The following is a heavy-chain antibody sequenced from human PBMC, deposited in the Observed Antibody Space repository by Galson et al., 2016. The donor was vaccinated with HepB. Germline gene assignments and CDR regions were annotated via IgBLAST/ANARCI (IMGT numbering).Heavy chain of an antibody. Sequence: SLRLSCAASGFTFSNDWMSWVRQAPGRGLEWVGRIKSKTDGGTTDYSAPGKGRFIISRDDSKNTLYLQMNSLTIEDTAVYFCATDHAEWWFDPWGQGTLVTVSS. CDR3: ATDHAEWWFDP. CDR2: IKSKTDGGTT. J-gene: IGHJ5*02. D-gene: IGHD3-3*01. CDR1: GFTFSNDW. V-gene: IGHV3-15*01.